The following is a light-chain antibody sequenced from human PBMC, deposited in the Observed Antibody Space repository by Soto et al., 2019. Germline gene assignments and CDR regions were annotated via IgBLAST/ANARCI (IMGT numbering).Light chain of an antibody. CDR3: QPYNKWPRK. CDR2: XXS. V-gene: IGKV3-15*01. J-gene: IGKJ1*01. Sequence: EIVLTQSPGTLSLSPGERATLSCRASQSVSNNYLAWYQQKHGXXXRXLXXXXSTRDNXITARFSGSGSGTEFTLKISSLQSEDFAVYYCQPYNKWPRKFGQGTKV. CDR1: QSVSNN.